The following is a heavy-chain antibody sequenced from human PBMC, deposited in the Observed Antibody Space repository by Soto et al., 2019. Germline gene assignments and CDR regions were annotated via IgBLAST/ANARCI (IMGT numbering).Heavy chain of an antibody. J-gene: IGHJ6*02. CDR1: GFTFSIYS. Sequence: GGSLRLSCAASGFTFSIYSMNWVRQAPGKGREGVSLISGSGGSTHYADSVEGRFTISRYNSKNTLYLEMDSLRAEDTAVYYCAKVVKYDVLTGYYKGPDYYGMDVWGQGTTVTVSS. CDR2: ISGSGGST. V-gene: IGHV3-23*01. CDR3: AKVVKYDVLTGYYKGPDYYGMDV. D-gene: IGHD3-9*01.